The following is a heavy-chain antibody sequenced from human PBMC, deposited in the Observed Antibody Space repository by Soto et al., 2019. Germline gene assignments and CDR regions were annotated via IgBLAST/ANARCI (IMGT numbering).Heavy chain of an antibody. CDR1: GFTFSSYG. CDR2: ISYDGSNK. D-gene: IGHD6-19*01. V-gene: IGHV3-30*18. Sequence: QVQLVESGGGVVQPGRSLRLSCAASGFTFSSYGMHWVRQAPGKGLEWVAVISYDGSNKYYADSVKVRFTISRDNSKNTLYLQMNSLRAEDTAVYYCAKDLSSGFSYYYGMDVWGQGTTVTVSS. CDR3: AKDLSSGFSYYYGMDV. J-gene: IGHJ6*02.